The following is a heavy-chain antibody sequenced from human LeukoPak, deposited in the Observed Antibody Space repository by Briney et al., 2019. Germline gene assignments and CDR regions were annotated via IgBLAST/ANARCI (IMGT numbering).Heavy chain of an antibody. CDR3: AKSPGIDVA. Sequence: QPGGSLRLSCAASGFTFSSYAMSWVRQAPGKGLEWVSYISSSTGTVYYAGSVKGRFTISRNNAKNSLYLQMNSLRDEDTAMYYCAKSPGIDVAWGQGTLVTVSS. CDR1: GFTFSSYA. V-gene: IGHV3-48*02. CDR2: ISSSTGTV. J-gene: IGHJ5*02. D-gene: IGHD6-13*01.